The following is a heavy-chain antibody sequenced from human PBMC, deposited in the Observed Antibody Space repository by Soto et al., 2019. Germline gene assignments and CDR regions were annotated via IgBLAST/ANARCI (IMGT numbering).Heavy chain of an antibody. V-gene: IGHV4-34*01. CDR3: ARVIVVVTTRHFGY. D-gene: IGHD3-22*01. CDR1: GGSFIGYY. Sequence: SETLSLTCAVYGGSFIGYYGSWIRQPPGKGLEWIGEINHSGSTNYNPSLKSRVTISVDTSKNQFSLKLSSVTAADTAVYYCARVIVVVTTRHFGYWGQGTLVTVSS. J-gene: IGHJ4*02. CDR2: INHSGST.